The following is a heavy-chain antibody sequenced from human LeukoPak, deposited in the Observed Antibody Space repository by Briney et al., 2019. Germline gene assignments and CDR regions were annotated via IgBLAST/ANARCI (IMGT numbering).Heavy chain of an antibody. V-gene: IGHV3-66*01. CDR2: IYSGGST. D-gene: IGHD6-13*01. CDR1: GFTVSSNY. CDR3: ARGGPGDSSSWSFDF. J-gene: IGHJ4*02. Sequence: GGSLRLSCAASGFTVSSNYMSWVRQAPGKGLEWVSVIYSGGSTYYADSVKGRFTISRDNSKNTLYLQMNSLRAEDTAVYYCARGGPGDSSSWSFDFWGQGTLVTVSS.